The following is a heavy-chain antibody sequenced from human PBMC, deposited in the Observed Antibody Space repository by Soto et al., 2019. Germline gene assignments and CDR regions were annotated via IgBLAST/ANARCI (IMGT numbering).Heavy chain of an antibody. V-gene: IGHV3-23*01. Sequence: GGSLRLSCAASGFTFSSYAMSWVRQAPGKGLEWVSAISGSGGSTYYADSVKGRFTISRDNSKNTLYLQMNSLRAEDTAVYYCAKYRWLPRTRYYYYYYGMDVWGQGTTVTVSS. D-gene: IGHD3-22*01. CDR3: AKYRWLPRTRYYYYYYGMDV. CDR2: ISGSGGST. J-gene: IGHJ6*02. CDR1: GFTFSSYA.